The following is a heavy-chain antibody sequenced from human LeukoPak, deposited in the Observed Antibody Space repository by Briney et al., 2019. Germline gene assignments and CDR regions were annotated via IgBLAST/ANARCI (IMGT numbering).Heavy chain of an antibody. CDR2: INHSGST. CDR3: ARVLRYFDWLLPYDAFDI. V-gene: IGHV4-34*01. CDR1: GGSFSGYY. Sequence: PSETLSLTCAVYGGSFSGYYWSWIRQPPGKGLEWIGEINHSGSTNYNPSLKSRVTISVDMSKNQFSLKLSSVTAADTAVYYCARVLRYFDWLLPYDAFDIWGQGTMVTVSS. J-gene: IGHJ3*02. D-gene: IGHD3-9*01.